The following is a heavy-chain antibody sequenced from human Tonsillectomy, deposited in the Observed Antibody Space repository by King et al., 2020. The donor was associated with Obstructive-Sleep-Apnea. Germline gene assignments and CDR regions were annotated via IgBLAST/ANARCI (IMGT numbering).Heavy chain of an antibody. J-gene: IGHJ4*02. V-gene: IGHV3-64D*06. CDR2: ISSNGGST. D-gene: IGHD4/OR15-4a*01. CDR1: GFTFSSYA. CDR3: VKDQSYGALASDY. Sequence: VQLVESGGGLVQPGGSLRLSCSASGFTFSSYAMHWVRQAPGKGLEYVSAISSNGGSTYYADSVKGRFTISRDNSKNTLYLQMSSLRAEDTAVYYCVKDQSYGALASDYWGQGTLVTVSS.